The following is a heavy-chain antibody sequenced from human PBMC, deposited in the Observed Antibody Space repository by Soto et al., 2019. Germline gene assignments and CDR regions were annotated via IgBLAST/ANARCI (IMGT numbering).Heavy chain of an antibody. J-gene: IGHJ4*02. CDR3: ARETPYDIVPGYSKMYMDS. CDR2: ISSSSITT. V-gene: IGHV3-11*01. D-gene: IGHD3-9*01. Sequence: VQLMEAGGGLVRPGGSLRLSCAASGFSFGDFYMNWVRLAPGRGLELVSFISSSSITTYYADSVRGRFTTSRDNAQKTLYLHMNNLRADDTSVYFCARETPYDIVPGYSKMYMDSWGPGTQVTV. CDR1: GFSFGDFY.